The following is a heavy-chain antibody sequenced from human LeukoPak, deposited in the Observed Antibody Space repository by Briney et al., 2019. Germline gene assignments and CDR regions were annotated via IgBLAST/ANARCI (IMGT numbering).Heavy chain of an antibody. J-gene: IGHJ6*03. V-gene: IGHV4-38-2*02. CDR2: INHSGST. CDR1: GYSISSGRY. CDR3: ARGFKAVAYYYYYYMDV. Sequence: SETLSLTCTVSGYSISSGRYWAWIRPPPGKGLEWIGEINHSGSTNYNPSLKSRVTISVDTSKNQFSLKLSSVTAADTAVYYCARGFKAVAYYYYYYMDVWGKGTTVTVSS. D-gene: IGHD6-19*01.